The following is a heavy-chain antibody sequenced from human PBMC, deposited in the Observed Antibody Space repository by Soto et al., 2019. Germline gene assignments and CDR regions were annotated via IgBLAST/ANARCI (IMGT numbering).Heavy chain of an antibody. Sequence: PSETLSLTCTVSGGSISSYYWSWIRQPPGKGLEWIGYIYYSGSTNYNPSLKSRVTISVDTSKNQFSLKLSSVTAADTAVYYCARASRPSRDFDYWCHVTLVTVSS. V-gene: IGHV4-59*01. CDR3: ARASRPSRDFDY. CDR2: IYYSGST. CDR1: GGSISSYY. D-gene: IGHD6-6*01. J-gene: IGHJ4*01.